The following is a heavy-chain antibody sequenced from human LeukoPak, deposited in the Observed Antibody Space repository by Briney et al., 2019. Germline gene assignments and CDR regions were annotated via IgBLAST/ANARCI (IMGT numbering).Heavy chain of an antibody. CDR2: ISSSSSYK. J-gene: IGHJ3*02. CDR1: GFTVSDNY. Sequence: GGSLRLSCAASGFTVSDNYMSWVRQAPGKGLEWVSSISSSSSYKYYADSVKGRFTISRDNAKNSLYLQMNSLRAEDTAVYYCARDKGGSYYLGFDIWGQGTMVTVSS. V-gene: IGHV3-11*06. CDR3: ARDKGGSYYLGFDI. D-gene: IGHD1-26*01.